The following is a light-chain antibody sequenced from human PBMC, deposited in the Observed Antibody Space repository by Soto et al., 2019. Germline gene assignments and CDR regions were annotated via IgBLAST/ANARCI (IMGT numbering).Light chain of an antibody. Sequence: IVLTQSPGTLSLSPVERATLSCRANQSFTSSYLAWFQQKPGQAPGLLIYGASTRATGIPDRIRSNGSGTDVTLNISRLAPEDFSVYYCQHSASLPLTFGQWTKL. J-gene: IGKJ2*01. V-gene: IGKV3-20*01. CDR2: GAS. CDR3: QHSASLPLT. CDR1: QSFTSSY.